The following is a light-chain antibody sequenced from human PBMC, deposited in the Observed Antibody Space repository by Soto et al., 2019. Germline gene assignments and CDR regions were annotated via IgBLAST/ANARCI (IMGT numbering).Light chain of an antibody. CDR1: QSISSSH. Sequence: EVVLTQSPGTLSLSPGDRATLSCKASQSISSSHLAWYQQKPGQAPRLLLYATFSRATGISDRFSGRGSGTGFTLTINSLEPEDFAVYYCQHYGNSLTWTFGQGT. J-gene: IGKJ1*01. V-gene: IGKV3-20*01. CDR3: QHYGNSLTWT. CDR2: ATF.